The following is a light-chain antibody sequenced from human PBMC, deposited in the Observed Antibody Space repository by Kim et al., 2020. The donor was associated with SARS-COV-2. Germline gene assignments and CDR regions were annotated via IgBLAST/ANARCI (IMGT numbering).Light chain of an antibody. CDR2: DAS. CDR1: QSVSSY. V-gene: IGKV3-11*01. CDR3: QQRSNWPT. Sequence: PGESATLSGRASQSVSSYLAWYQQKPGQAPRLLIYDASNRATGIPARFSGSGSGTDFTLTISSLEPEDFAFYYCQQRSNWPTFGQGTKLEI. J-gene: IGKJ2*01.